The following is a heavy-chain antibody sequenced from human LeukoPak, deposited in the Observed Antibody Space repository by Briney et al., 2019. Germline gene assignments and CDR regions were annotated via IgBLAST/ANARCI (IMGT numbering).Heavy chain of an antibody. CDR1: GYTFTNYD. CDR3: ARDNSVGDTAWWFDP. CDR2: INPSGSST. Sequence: ASVKVSCKASGYTFTNYDINWVRLATGQGLEWMGLINPSGSSTSYAQKFQGRLSLTRDMSTSTDYMELSSLRSEDTAVYYCARDNSVGDTAWWFDPWGQGTLVTVSS. J-gene: IGHJ5*02. V-gene: IGHV1-46*01. D-gene: IGHD1-26*01.